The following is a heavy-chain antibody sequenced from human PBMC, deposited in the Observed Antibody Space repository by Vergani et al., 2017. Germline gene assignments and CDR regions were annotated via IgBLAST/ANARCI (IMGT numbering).Heavy chain of an antibody. J-gene: IGHJ3*02. Sequence: QVQMVESGGGVVQPGKSLSLSCETSGFIFSDYVMHWVRQAPGKGLEWVSTLSASDRRTHYADSVKGRFTISRDISKNTLFLHMNSLRPEDTAVYYCAKVGRSEVAGTFGAFDICGQGTMVTVSS. V-gene: IGHV3-NL1*01. CDR1: GFIFSDYV. D-gene: IGHD6-19*01. CDR2: LSASDRRT. CDR3: AKVGRSEVAGTFGAFDI.